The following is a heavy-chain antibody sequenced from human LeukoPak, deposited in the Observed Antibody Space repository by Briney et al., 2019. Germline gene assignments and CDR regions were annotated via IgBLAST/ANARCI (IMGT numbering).Heavy chain of an antibody. CDR2: INGRGGST. J-gene: IGHJ4*02. V-gene: IGHV3-23*01. D-gene: IGHD3-10*01. CDR1: GFTFNNYW. Sequence: GGSLRLSCAASGFTFNNYWMNWVRQAPGKGLEWVSSINGRGGSTYYADSVKGRFTISRDNSKNTLYLQMNSLRAEDTAVYYCARGSGGDFDYWGQGTLVTVSS. CDR3: ARGSGGDFDY.